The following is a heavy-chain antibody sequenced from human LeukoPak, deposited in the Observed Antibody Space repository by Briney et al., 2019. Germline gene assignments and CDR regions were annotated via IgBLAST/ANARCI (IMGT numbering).Heavy chain of an antibody. CDR3: ARVSIAAAGTGAFDI. CDR2: IYHSGST. D-gene: IGHD6-13*01. Sequence: SETLSLTCTVSGGSISSYCWSWIRQPPGKGLEWIGYIYHSGSTNYNPSLKSRVTISVDTSKNQFSLKLSSVTAADTAVYYCARVSIAAAGTGAFDIWGQGTMVTVSS. J-gene: IGHJ3*02. CDR1: GGSISSYC. V-gene: IGHV4-59*01.